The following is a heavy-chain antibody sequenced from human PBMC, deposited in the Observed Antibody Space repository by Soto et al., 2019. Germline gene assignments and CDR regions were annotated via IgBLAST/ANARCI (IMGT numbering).Heavy chain of an antibody. V-gene: IGHV4-34*01. D-gene: IGHD2-2*02. J-gene: IGHJ5*02. CDR3: AVVPAAIGVDNWFDP. CDR1: GGSFSGYY. CDR2: INHSGST. Sequence: PSETLSLTCAVYGGSFSGYYWSWIRQPPGKGLEWIGEINHSGSTNYNPSLKSRVTISVDTSKNQFSLKLSSVTAADTAVYYCAVVPAAIGVDNWFDPWGQGTLVTVSS.